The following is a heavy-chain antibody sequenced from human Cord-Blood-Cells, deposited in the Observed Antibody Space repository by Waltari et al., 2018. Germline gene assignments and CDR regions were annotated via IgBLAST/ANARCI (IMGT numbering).Heavy chain of an antibody. CDR2: ISGSGGST. CDR3: AKGYYDFLSGYYFDY. J-gene: IGHJ4*02. V-gene: IGHV3-23*04. CDR1: GFTFSSYA. D-gene: IGHD3-3*01. Sequence: EVQLVESGGGLVQPGGSLRLSCAASGFTFSSYAMSWVRQAPGKGLAWVSVISGSGGSTYYADSVKGRFTISRDNSKNTLYLQMNSLRAEDTAVYYCAKGYYDFLSGYYFDYWGQGTLVTVSS.